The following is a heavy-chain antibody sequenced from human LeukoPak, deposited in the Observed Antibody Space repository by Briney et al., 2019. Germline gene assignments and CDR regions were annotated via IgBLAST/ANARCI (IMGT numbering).Heavy chain of an antibody. J-gene: IGHJ2*01. CDR1: GYTFTGYY. CDR2: INPNSGGT. CDR3: ARDGAVAAPPVLYFDL. V-gene: IGHV1-2*02. Sequence: ASDTVSCKASGYTFTGYYMHWVRQAPGQGLEWMGWINPNSGGTNYAQKFQGRVTMTRDTSISTAYMELSRLRSDDTAVYYCARDGAVAAPPVLYFDLWGRGTLLTVST. D-gene: IGHD6-19*01.